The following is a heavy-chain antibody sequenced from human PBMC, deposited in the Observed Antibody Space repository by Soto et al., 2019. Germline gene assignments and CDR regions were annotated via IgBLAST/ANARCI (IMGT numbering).Heavy chain of an antibody. CDR1: GGSFKSGSYS. Sequence: QVQLQESGPGLVKPSETLSLTCTVSGGSFKSGSYSWSCIRQPPGKGLEWIGYVYHTGRTSYNPCLKSRVSISMDTSKNQFSLNLDSVTAADTAVYFCARDFAYFDSWGQGTLVTVSS. D-gene: IGHD3-3*01. J-gene: IGHJ4*02. CDR2: VYHTGRT. V-gene: IGHV4-61*01. CDR3: ARDFAYFDS.